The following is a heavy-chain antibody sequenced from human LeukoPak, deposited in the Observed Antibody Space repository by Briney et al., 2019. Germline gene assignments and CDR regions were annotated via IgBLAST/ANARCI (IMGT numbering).Heavy chain of an antibody. CDR3: ARDPKVYYDFWSGYKGGPSPSYYFDY. V-gene: IGHV3-23*01. CDR1: GFSFSNYA. CDR2: TSGSGSDT. Sequence: GGSLRLSCVASGFSFSNYAMSWVRQAPGKGLEWVSGTSGSGSDTFYADSVKGRFTISRDNSKNTLYLQMNSLRAEDTAVYYCARDPKVYYDFWSGYKGGPSPSYYFDYWGQGTLVTVSS. J-gene: IGHJ4*02. D-gene: IGHD3-3*01.